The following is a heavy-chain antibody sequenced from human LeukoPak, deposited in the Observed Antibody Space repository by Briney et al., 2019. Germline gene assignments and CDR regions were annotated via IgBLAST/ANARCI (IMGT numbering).Heavy chain of an antibody. D-gene: IGHD3-10*01. J-gene: IGHJ4*02. CDR3: ARGSGSYYNV. V-gene: IGHV3-48*03. CDR2: ISSSGSTI. Sequence: GGSLRLSCAASGFTFSSYEKNWVRQAPGKGLEWVSYISSSGSTIYYADSVKGRFTISRDNAKNSLYLQMNSLRAEDTAVYYCARGSGSYYNVWGQGTLVTVSS. CDR1: GFTFSSYE.